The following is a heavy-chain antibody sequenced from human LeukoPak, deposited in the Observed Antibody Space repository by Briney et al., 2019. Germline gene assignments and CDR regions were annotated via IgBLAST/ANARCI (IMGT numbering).Heavy chain of an antibody. J-gene: IGHJ5*02. D-gene: IGHD4-11*01. V-gene: IGHV3-23*01. CDR2: ISGSGGST. CDR1: GFTFSSYV. Sequence: PGGSLRLSCAASGFTFSSYVMSWVRQAPGKGLEWVSAISGSGGSTYYADSVKGRFTISRDNSKNTLYLQMNSLRAEDTAVYYCAKESGNYVSVNWFDPWGQGTLVTVSS. CDR3: AKESGNYVSVNWFDP.